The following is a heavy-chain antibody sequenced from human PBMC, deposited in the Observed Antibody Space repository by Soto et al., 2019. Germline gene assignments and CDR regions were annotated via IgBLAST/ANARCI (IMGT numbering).Heavy chain of an antibody. V-gene: IGHV1-46*01. CDR3: ARGDSNGWHFDS. CDR2: INPSGGST. D-gene: IGHD6-19*01. CDR1: GYTFTSYY. Sequence: ASVKVSCKASGYTFTSYYMHWVRQAPGQGLEWMGTINPSGGSTSYAQRFQGRVTMTRDTSTSTVYVDLNSLRSEDTALYYCARGDSNGWHFDSWGQGTLVTVSS. J-gene: IGHJ4*02.